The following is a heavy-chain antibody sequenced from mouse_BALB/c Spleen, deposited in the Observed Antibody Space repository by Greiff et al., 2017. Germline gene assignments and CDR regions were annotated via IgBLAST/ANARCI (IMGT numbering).Heavy chain of an antibody. J-gene: IGHJ3*01. CDR3: AREGGQAWFAY. D-gene: IGHD3-2*02. CDR2: INPYNDGT. Sequence: EVQLQQSGPELVKPGASVKMSCKASGYTFTSYVMHWVKQKPGQGLEWIGYINPYNDGTKYNEKFKGKATLTSDKSSSTAYMELSSLTSEDSAVYYCAREGGQAWFAYWGQGTLVTVSA. V-gene: IGHV1-14*01. CDR1: GYTFTSYV.